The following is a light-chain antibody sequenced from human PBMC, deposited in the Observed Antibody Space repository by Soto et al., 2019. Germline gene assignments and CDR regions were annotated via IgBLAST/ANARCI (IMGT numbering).Light chain of an antibody. V-gene: IGLV2-14*01. CDR3: FSYTSSGTYV. J-gene: IGLJ1*01. CDR2: EVT. Sequence: QSVLTQPVSVSGSPGQSITISCTGTSSDVGGYKYVSWYQQHPGKAPRLMIYEVTNRPSGVSYRFSGSKSGNTASLTISGLQAEDEADYYCFSYTSSGTYVFGTGTKVTVL. CDR1: SSDVGGYKY.